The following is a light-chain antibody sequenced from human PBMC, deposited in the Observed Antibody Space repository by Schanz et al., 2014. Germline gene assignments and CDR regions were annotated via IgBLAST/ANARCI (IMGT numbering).Light chain of an antibody. Sequence: QSVLTQPPSASGTPGQRVTISCSGSSSNIGSNYVYWYQQLPGTAPKLLIYRNNQRPSGVPDRFSGSKSGNTASLTVSGLQAEDEADYYCNSYGGSNNLVFGGGTKLTVL. CDR3: NSYGGSNNLV. V-gene: IGLV1-47*01. J-gene: IGLJ2*01. CDR1: SSNIGSNY. CDR2: RNN.